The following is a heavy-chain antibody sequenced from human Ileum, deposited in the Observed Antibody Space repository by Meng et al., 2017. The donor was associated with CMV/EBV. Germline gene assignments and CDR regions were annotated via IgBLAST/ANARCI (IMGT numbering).Heavy chain of an antibody. Sequence: QITVKESGPKLVKPTQTLTLTCTFSGFSLSTTGVGVGWIRQPPGKALEWLALIYWDDDKRYSPSLKSRLTITKDTSKNQVVLTMTNMDPVDTATYYCARNYYDSGPFQYWGQGTLVTVSS. CDR3: ARNYYDSGPFQY. J-gene: IGHJ4*01. D-gene: IGHD3-22*01. CDR2: IYWDDDK. V-gene: IGHV2-5*02. CDR1: GFSLSTTGVG.